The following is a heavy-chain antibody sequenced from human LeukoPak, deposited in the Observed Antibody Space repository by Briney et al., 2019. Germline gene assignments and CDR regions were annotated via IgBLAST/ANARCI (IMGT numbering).Heavy chain of an antibody. CDR1: GYTFTSYD. D-gene: IGHD6-13*01. Sequence: ASVKVSCKASGYTFTSYDINWVRQATGQGLEWMGWMNPNSGNTGYAQKFQGRVTINRNTSISTAYMELSSLRSEDTAVYYCARAPIAAAGTTYWFDPWGQGTLVTVSS. CDR2: MNPNSGNT. CDR3: ARAPIAAAGTTYWFDP. J-gene: IGHJ5*02. V-gene: IGHV1-8*03.